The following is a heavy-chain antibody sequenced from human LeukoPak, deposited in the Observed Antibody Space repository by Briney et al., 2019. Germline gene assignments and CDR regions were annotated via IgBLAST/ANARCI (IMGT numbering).Heavy chain of an antibody. J-gene: IGHJ6*03. CDR1: GGSISSANYY. Sequence: PSETLSLTCTVSGGSISSANYYWSWIRQPAGKGLEWIGRVYTSGSTNYNPSLKSRVTMSVDTSKNQFSLKLSSVTAADTAVYYCARVRRSHYYYYYMDVWGKGTTVTVSS. CDR3: ARVRRSHYYYYYMDV. D-gene: IGHD4-17*01. V-gene: IGHV4-61*02. CDR2: VYTSGST.